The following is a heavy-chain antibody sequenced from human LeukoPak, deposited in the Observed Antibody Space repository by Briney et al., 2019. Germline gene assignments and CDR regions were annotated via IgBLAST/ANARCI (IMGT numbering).Heavy chain of an antibody. J-gene: IGHJ4*02. CDR2: INPNSGGT. V-gene: IGHV1-2*02. CDR3: ARAPPYSNYGDY. Sequence: GASVKVSCKTSGYTFTGYYIQWVRQAPGQGLEWMGWINPNSGGTNYAQKFQGRVTMTRDTSISTAYMELSRLRSDDTAVYYCARAPPYSNYGDYWGQGTLVTVSS. D-gene: IGHD4-11*01. CDR1: GYTFTGYY.